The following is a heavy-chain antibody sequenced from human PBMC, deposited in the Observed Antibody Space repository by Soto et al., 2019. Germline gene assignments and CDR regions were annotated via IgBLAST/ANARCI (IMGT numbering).Heavy chain of an antibody. Sequence: GASVKVSCTASEYTFTGYYMHWVRQAPGQGLEWMGWINFNSGGTNYAQKFQGRVTMTRDTSISTAYMELSSLRSDDMAVYYCARGRTTGVDYWGQGTLVTVSS. CDR3: ARGRTTGVDY. D-gene: IGHD3-10*01. CDR2: INFNSGGT. CDR1: EYTFTGYY. J-gene: IGHJ4*02. V-gene: IGHV1-2*02.